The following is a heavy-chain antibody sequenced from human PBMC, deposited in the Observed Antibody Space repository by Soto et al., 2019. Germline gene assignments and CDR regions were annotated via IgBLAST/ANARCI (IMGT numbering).Heavy chain of an antibody. CDR1: NVSITSSY. J-gene: IGHJ5*01. V-gene: IGHV4-59*01. Sequence: AETLSLTCTVSNVSITSSYWNWSGQPPGKGLEWIGFVYYTGTTKYNPSLKSRVTISVDRSKNEFSLKLTSVTAADTAFYFCARDFAGRGPFDPWGQGTLVTVSS. CDR3: ARDFAGRGPFDP. D-gene: IGHD1-26*01. CDR2: VYYTGTT.